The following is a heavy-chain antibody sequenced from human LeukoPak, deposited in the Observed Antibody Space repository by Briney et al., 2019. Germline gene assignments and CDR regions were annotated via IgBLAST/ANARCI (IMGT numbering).Heavy chain of an antibody. J-gene: IGHJ4*02. CDR1: GFTFSSYW. D-gene: IGHD3-3*01. CDR2: IWYDGSNK. V-gene: IGHV3-33*08. CDR3: ARDRGDFYYLDY. Sequence: SGGSLRLSCAASGFTFSSYWMSWVRQAPGKGLEWVTIIWYDGSNKYYAGSVKGRFTISRDNSENTLYLQMNGLRAEDTAVYYCARDRGDFYYLDYWGQGTLVTVSS.